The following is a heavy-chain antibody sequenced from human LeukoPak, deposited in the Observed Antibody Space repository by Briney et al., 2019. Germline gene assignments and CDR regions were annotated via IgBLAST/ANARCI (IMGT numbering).Heavy chain of an antibody. Sequence: SETLSLTRTVSGGSISSYYWSWIRQPPGKGLEWIGYIYYSGSTNYNPSLKSRVTISVDTSKNQFSLKLSSVTAADTAVYYCARDEYNWFDPWGQGTLVTVSS. CDR3: ARDEYNWFDP. J-gene: IGHJ5*02. CDR2: IYYSGST. V-gene: IGHV4-59*01. CDR1: GGSISSYY.